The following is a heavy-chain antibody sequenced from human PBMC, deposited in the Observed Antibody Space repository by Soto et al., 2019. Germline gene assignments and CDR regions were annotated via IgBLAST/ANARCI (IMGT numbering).Heavy chain of an antibody. J-gene: IGHJ4*02. CDR2: ISSSSSYT. V-gene: IGHV3-11*06. D-gene: IGHD6-6*01. Sequence: GGSLRLSCAASGFTFSDYYMSWIRQAPGKGLEWVSYISSSSSYTNYADSVKGRFTISRDNAKNSLYLQMNSLRAEDTAVYYCARSIAAPRGGYYFDYWGQGTLVTVSS. CDR1: GFTFSDYY. CDR3: ARSIAAPRGGYYFDY.